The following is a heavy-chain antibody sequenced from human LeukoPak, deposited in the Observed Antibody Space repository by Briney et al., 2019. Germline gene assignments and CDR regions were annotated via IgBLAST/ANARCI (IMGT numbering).Heavy chain of an antibody. D-gene: IGHD2-21*02. CDR3: ARELAYCGGDCYLGALDV. CDR1: GYSISSGYY. V-gene: IGHV4-38-2*02. CDR2: FHHSGNT. J-gene: IGHJ6*04. Sequence: SETLSLTCTVSGYSISSGYYWGWIRQTPGKGLDWFGSFHHSGNTYYNPSLKSRVTISVDTSKNQFSLKLRSLTAADTAVYYCARELAYCGGDCYLGALDVWGKGTTVTVSS.